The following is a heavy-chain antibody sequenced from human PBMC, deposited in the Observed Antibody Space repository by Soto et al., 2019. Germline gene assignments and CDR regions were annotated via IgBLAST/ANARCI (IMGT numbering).Heavy chain of an antibody. CDR1: RVTFTCRA. CDR3: ARDWEQIRYFDWLVPSY. J-gene: IGHJ4*02. V-gene: IGHV1-18*01. CDR2: ISAYNGNT. Sequence: SVKLCSKAPRVTFTCRARCSVHHSTGQGLEWMGWISAYNGNTNYAQKLQGRVTMTTDTSTSTAYMELRSLRSDDTAVYYCARDWEQIRYFDWLVPSYWGQGTLVTVSS. D-gene: IGHD3-9*01.